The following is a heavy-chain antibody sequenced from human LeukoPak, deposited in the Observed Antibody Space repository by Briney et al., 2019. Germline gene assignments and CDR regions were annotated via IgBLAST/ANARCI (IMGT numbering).Heavy chain of an antibody. Sequence: SGTLSLTCAVSGGSISSSNWWSWVRQPPGKGLEWIGEIYHSGSTNYNPSLKSRVTISVDKSKNQFSLKLSSVTAADTAVYYCARDVGVAAAGTRYFDYWGQGTLVTVSS. CDR3: ARDVGVAAAGTRYFDY. V-gene: IGHV4-4*02. J-gene: IGHJ4*02. CDR1: GGSISSSNW. CDR2: IYHSGST. D-gene: IGHD6-13*01.